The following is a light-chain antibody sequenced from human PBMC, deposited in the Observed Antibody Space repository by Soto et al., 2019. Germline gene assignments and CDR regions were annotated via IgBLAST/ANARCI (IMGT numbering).Light chain of an antibody. J-gene: IGKJ1*01. Sequence: EIVMTQSPATLSLSHGERATFSCRASQSVNSNLAWYQLKPGQPPRLLVYGASIRATDIPARFSGSGSGTDYTLTISSLQSEDFGVYFCQQYDQWWTFGQGTKVDVK. CDR1: QSVNSN. CDR2: GAS. V-gene: IGKV3-15*01. CDR3: QQYDQWWT.